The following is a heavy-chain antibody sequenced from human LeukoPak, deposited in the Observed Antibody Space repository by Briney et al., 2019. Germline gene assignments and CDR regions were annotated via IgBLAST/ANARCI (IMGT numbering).Heavy chain of an antibody. Sequence: SETLSLTCTVSGGYINSGDYYWSWIRQPPGEGLEWVGYIYSSGSTYYTPSLMSRVTISVDTSENQFSLRLSYVTAADTAMYFCMRHEEEDGYNAKPFDFWGQGTQVTVSS. V-gene: IGHV4-30-4*08. J-gene: IGHJ4*02. CDR1: GGYINSGDYY. CDR2: IYSSGST. CDR3: MRHEEEDGYNAKPFDF. D-gene: IGHD5-24*01.